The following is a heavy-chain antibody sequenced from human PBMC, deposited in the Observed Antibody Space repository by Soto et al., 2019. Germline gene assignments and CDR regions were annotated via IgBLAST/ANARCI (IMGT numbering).Heavy chain of an antibody. Sequence: QVQLQESGPGLVKPSQTLSLTCTVSGGSISSGDYYWSWIRQPPGKGLEWIGYIYYSGSTYYNPSLKSRVTISGDTSKNQFSLKLSSVTAADTAVYYCARGGSVAGTELSYWGQGTLVTVSS. CDR2: IYYSGST. CDR1: GGSISSGDYY. D-gene: IGHD6-19*01. J-gene: IGHJ4*02. CDR3: ARGGSVAGTELSY. V-gene: IGHV4-30-4*01.